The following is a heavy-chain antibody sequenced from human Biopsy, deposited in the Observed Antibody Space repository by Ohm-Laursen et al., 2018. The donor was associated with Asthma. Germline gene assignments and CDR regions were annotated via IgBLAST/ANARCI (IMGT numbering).Heavy chain of an antibody. CDR3: ARRGGVRRYFDY. J-gene: IGHJ4*02. D-gene: IGHD3-16*01. CDR2: IYYIGST. Sequence: TLSLTCTVSGGSISSGAYYWSWVPQPPGKGLEWIGYIYYIGSTYYTPSLKSRVAISLDTSKNQFSLKLSSVTAADTAVYFCARRGGVRRYFDYWGQGTLVTVSS. V-gene: IGHV4-30-4*01. CDR1: GGSISSGAYY.